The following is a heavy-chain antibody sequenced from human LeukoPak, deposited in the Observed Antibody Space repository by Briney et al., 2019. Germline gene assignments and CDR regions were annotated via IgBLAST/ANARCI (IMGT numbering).Heavy chain of an antibody. D-gene: IGHD3-10*01. CDR1: GYSFNTFY. CDR3: ARLIYYGSGRTYFFDS. J-gene: IGHJ4*02. V-gene: IGHV5-51*01. CDR2: IYPSESET. Sequence: GDSLKISCKGSGYSFNTFYIGWVRQTPETGLEWMGNIYPSESETKYKPSFQGQITISVDKAITTAYLHLSGLKASDTGMYYCARLIYYGSGRTYFFDSWGQGTLVTVSP.